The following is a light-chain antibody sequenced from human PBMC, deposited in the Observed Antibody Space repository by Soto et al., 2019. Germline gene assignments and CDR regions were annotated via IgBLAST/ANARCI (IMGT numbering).Light chain of an antibody. J-gene: IGLJ2*01. CDR2: DVS. CDR3: SSYTSGSTLV. Sequence: QSALTQPASVSGSPGQSITISCSGTSSDVGAYNYVSWYQQTPGKAPKLMIYDVSSRPSGVSNRFSGSKSGNTASLTISGLQAEDEADYYCSSYTSGSTLVFGGGTKLTVL. V-gene: IGLV2-14*01. CDR1: SSDVGAYNY.